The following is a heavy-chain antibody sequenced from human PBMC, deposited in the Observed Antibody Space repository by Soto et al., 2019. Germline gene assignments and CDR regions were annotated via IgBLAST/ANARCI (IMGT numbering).Heavy chain of an antibody. CDR3: ARTLGPRGSDYCCSDYRGTLDY. V-gene: IGHV4-39*01. D-gene: IGHD4-17*01. CDR2: MFYTGNT. J-gene: IGHJ4*02. CDR1: GNSLSSSNYH. Sequence: PSETLSLTCTVSGNSLSSSNYHWGWIRQTPWKDLQWIASMFYTGNTYYNPSLQSRATISADTSKNQFSLRLTSVTAADTAVYFCARTLGPRGSDYCCSDYRGTLDYWGQGTLVPVSS.